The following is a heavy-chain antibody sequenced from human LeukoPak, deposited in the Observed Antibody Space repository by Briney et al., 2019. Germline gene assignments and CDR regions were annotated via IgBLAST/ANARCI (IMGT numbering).Heavy chain of an antibody. D-gene: IGHD1-14*01. CDR2: INHSGST. V-gene: IGHV4-34*01. CDR1: GGSFSGYY. J-gene: IGHJ4*02. Sequence: SETLSLTCAVYGGSFSGYYWSWIRQPPGKGLEWIGEINHSGSTNYNPSLKSRVTISVDTSKNQFSLKLSSVTAADTAVYYCARERTRHFDYWGQGTLVTVYS. CDR3: ARERTRHFDY.